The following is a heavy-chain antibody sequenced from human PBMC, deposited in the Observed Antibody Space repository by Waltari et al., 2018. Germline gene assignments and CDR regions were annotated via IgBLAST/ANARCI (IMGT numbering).Heavy chain of an antibody. V-gene: IGHV4-59*11. Sequence: QVQLQESGPGLVEPSETLSLTCTVSGDSIRGHYWSWIRQPPGKGLEWIGYIFNSATTNNKPALKSRVTSSADMYKNQLALRLTSMTAADTAVYYCARGYGAYCGEDCSDPFDIWGRGTMVTVSS. CDR2: IFNSATT. CDR1: GDSIRGHY. J-gene: IGHJ3*02. CDR3: ARGYGAYCGEDCSDPFDI. D-gene: IGHD2-21*01.